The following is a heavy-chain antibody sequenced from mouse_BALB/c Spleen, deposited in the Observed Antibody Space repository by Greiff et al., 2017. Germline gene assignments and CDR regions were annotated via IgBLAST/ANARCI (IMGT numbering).Heavy chain of an antibody. CDR1: GYTFTSYW. Sequence: VQLQQSGAELAKPGASVKMSCKASGYTFTSYWMHWVKQRPGQGLEWIGYINPSTGYTEYNQKFKDKATLTADKSSSTAYMQLSSLTSEDSAVYYCARITTVVDTVDYWGQGTSVTVSS. CDR2: INPSTGYT. V-gene: IGHV1-7*01. D-gene: IGHD1-1*01. J-gene: IGHJ4*01. CDR3: ARITTVVDTVDY.